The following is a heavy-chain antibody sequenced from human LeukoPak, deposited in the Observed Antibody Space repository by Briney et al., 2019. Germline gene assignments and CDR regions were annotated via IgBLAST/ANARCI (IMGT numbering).Heavy chain of an antibody. V-gene: IGHV3-21*06. CDR1: GFTFSSYS. D-gene: IGHD1-1*01. Sequence: GGSLRLSCAASGFTFSSYSMNWVRQAPGKGLEWVSSISMYSTYIYYTDSVKGRFTISRDNAKNSLYLQMNSLRAEDTAVYYCARERTKGGSDAFDIWGQGTMVTVSS. CDR2: ISMYSTYI. CDR3: ARERTKGGSDAFDI. J-gene: IGHJ3*02.